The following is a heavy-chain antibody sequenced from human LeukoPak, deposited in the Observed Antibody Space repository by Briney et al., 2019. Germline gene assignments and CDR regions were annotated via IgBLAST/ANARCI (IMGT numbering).Heavy chain of an antibody. CDR2: ISYDGSNK. V-gene: IGHV3-30*18. CDR3: AKGGKWELRPAYY. Sequence: GGSLRLSCAASGFTFSSYGMHWVRQAPGKGLEWVAVISYDGSNKYYADSVKGRFTISRDNSKNTLYLQMNSLRAEDTAVYYCAKGGKWELRPAYYWGQGTLVTVSS. D-gene: IGHD1-26*01. J-gene: IGHJ4*02. CDR1: GFTFSSYG.